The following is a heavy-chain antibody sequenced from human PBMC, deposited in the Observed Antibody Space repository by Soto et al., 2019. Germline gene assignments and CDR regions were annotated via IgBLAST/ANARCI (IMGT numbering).Heavy chain of an antibody. V-gene: IGHV3-48*02. Sequence: GGSLRLSCAASGFTFSTYDMNWVRQAPGKGLEWISFISGTSPTTSYADSVRGRFTISRDDARNSLYLQVNSLRDDDTAVYYCARDRDGDEDFDSWRQGTLVTVSS. J-gene: IGHJ4*02. CDR2: ISGTSPTT. D-gene: IGHD2-15*01. CDR1: GFTFSTYD. CDR3: ARDRDGDEDFDS.